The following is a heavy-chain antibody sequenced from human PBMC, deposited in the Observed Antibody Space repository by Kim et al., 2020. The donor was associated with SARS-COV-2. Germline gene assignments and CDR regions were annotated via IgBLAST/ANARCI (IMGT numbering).Heavy chain of an antibody. CDR2: INPNSGAT. J-gene: IGHJ4*02. V-gene: IGHV1-2*02. Sequence: ASVKVSCKASGYTFTDYYMHWVRQAPGQGLEWMGWINPNSGATKHAQKFQGRGTMTRDTSINTAYMELSSLRSDDTAVYYCARDKEWGVLRFLEWLSSFEYWGPGTLVTGSS. CDR3: ARDKEWGVLRFLEWLSSFEY. CDR1: GYTFTDYY. D-gene: IGHD3-3*01.